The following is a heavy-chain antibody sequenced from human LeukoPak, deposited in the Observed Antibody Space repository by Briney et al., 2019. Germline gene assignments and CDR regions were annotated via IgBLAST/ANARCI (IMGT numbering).Heavy chain of an antibody. CDR2: IDPGDSDT. D-gene: IGHD3-9*01. V-gene: IGHV5-51*01. Sequence: GESLQISCKGSGYSFTTYWIGWVRQMPGKGLEWMGVIDPGDSDTRYSPSFQGQVTISADKSMNTAYLHWSSLKASDTAMYYCPPRHYNEYQFDSQFDSWGQGTLVTVSS. CDR3: PPRHYNEYQFDSQFDS. J-gene: IGHJ4*02. CDR1: GYSFTTYW.